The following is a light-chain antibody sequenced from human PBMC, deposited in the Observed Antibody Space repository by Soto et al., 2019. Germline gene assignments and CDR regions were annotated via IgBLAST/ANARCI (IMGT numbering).Light chain of an antibody. CDR2: GAS. Sequence: EIVMTQSPATLSVSPGERATLSCRASQSVSSNLAWYQQKPGQAPRLLIYGASTRATGIPARFSGSGSGTEFTLTISSLQSEDFAVYYCQQYNNWPRPTFDQGTKVEIK. J-gene: IGKJ1*01. CDR3: QQYNNWPRPT. V-gene: IGKV3-15*01. CDR1: QSVSSN.